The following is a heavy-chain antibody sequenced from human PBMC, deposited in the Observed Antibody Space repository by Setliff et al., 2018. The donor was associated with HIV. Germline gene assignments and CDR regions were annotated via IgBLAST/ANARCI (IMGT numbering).Heavy chain of an antibody. CDR1: GGSFSGYY. CDR2: INHSGST. Sequence: PSETLSLTCAVYGGSFSGYYWSWIRQPPGKGLEWIGEINHSGSTNYNPSLKSRVTISVDTSKNQFSLRLTSVTAADTAVYYCARDRSHPPYYMDVWGKGTTVTVSS. V-gene: IGHV4-34*01. J-gene: IGHJ6*03. CDR3: ARDRSHPPYYMDV.